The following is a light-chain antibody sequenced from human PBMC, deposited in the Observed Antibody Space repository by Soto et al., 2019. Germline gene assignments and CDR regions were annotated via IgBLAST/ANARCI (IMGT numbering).Light chain of an antibody. CDR1: QSIRSSY. J-gene: IGKJ1*01. CDR2: GAS. Sequence: EIVLTQSPGTLSLSPGERATLSCRASQSIRSSYLAWYQQKSGQAPRLLIYGASSRATGIPDRFSGSGSGTDFTLTISRLEPEDCAVYYCQHYGTSTWTFGQGTKVEIK. CDR3: QHYGTSTWT. V-gene: IGKV3-20*01.